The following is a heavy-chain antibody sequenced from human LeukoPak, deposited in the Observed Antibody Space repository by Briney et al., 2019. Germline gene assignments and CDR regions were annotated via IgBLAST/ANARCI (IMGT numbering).Heavy chain of an antibody. V-gene: IGHV3-53*01. CDR1: GFTDSSNY. J-gene: IGHJ4*02. CDR2: IYSGGST. CDR3: AREIPFDY. D-gene: IGHD2-2*02. Sequence: PGGSLRLSCAASGFTDSSNYMTWVRQAPGKGLEWVSVIYSGGSTYYADSVKGRFTISRDNAKNSLYLQMNSLRAEDTAVYYCAREIPFDYWGQGTLVTVSS.